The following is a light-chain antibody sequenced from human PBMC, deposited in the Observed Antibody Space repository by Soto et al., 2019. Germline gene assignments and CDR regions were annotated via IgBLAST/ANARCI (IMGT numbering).Light chain of an antibody. CDR3: QQYGSSPLT. CDR2: GAS. CDR1: QRVITY. V-gene: IGKV3-20*01. Sequence: VLTQSPGILSLYPGDRATLSCRASQRVITYLAWYQQKPGQAPSLLIYGASSRATGIPEGLSGSGSVTDFTIPIPSLEEEDVALYYCQQYGSSPLTFCGGKKVDIK. J-gene: IGKJ4*01.